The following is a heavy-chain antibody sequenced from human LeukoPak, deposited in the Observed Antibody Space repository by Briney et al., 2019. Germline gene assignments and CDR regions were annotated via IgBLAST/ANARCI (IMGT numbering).Heavy chain of an antibody. V-gene: IGHV3-74*01. CDR3: ARGRRITIFGVVRAAIIFDY. D-gene: IGHD3-3*01. Sequence: GGSLRLSCAASGFTFSSYWMHWVRQAPGKGLVWVSRINSDGSSTSYADSVKGRFTISRDNAKNTLYLQMNSLGAEDTAVYYCARGRRITIFGVVRAAIIFDYWGQGTLVTASS. CDR2: INSDGSST. CDR1: GFTFSSYW. J-gene: IGHJ4*02.